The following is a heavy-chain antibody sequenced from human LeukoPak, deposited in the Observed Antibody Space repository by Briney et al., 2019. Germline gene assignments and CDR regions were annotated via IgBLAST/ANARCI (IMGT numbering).Heavy chain of an antibody. J-gene: IGHJ4*02. D-gene: IGHD2-21*02. CDR1: GFTFSSYA. Sequence: GGSLRLSCAASGFTFSSYAMSWVRQAPGKGLEWVSAISDSDGNTCYADSVKGRFTISRDNAKNSLYLQMNSLRAEDTAVYYCARPAYCGGNCYYFPDYWGQGTLVTVSS. CDR2: ISDSDGNT. CDR3: ARPAYCGGNCYYFPDY. V-gene: IGHV3-23*01.